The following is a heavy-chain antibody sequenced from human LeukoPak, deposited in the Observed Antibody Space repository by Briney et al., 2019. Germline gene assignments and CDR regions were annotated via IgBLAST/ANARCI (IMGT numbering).Heavy chain of an antibody. D-gene: IGHD3-10*01. CDR3: ATTPPYGSGSYYSLFDY. CDR1: GYTLTELS. CDR2: FDPEDGET. J-gene: IGHJ4*02. V-gene: IGHV1-24*01. Sequence: GASVKVSCKVSGYTLTELSMHWVRQAPGKGLEWMGGFDPEDGETIYAQKFQGRVTMTEDTSTDTAYMELSSLRSEDTAVYYCATTPPYGSGSYYSLFDYWGQGTLVTASS.